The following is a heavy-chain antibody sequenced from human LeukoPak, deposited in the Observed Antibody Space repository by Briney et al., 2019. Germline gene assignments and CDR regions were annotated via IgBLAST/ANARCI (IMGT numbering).Heavy chain of an antibody. J-gene: IGHJ4*02. CDR3: ARDGGRDFWSGYSFDY. CDR1: GGTFSSYA. Sequence: ASVKVSCKASGGTFSSYAISWVRQAPGQGLEWMGGIIPIFGTANYAQKFQGRVTITADESTSTAYMELSSLRSEDTAVYYCARDGGRDFWSGYSFDYWGQGTLVTVSS. CDR2: IIPIFGTA. V-gene: IGHV1-69*13. D-gene: IGHD3-3*01.